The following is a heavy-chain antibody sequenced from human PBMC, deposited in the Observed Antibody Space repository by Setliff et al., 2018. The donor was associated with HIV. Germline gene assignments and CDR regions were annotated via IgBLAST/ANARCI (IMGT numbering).Heavy chain of an antibody. CDR2: ISSSSYYI. D-gene: IGHD5-18*01. Sequence: GGSLRLSCAASGFTFSSYAMSWVRQAPGKGLEWVSAISSSSYYIYYADSVKGRFTISRDNAKNSLFLQMNSLRAEDTAVYYCASIELAAMVPVDYWGQGTLVTVSS. CDR1: GFTFSSYA. CDR3: ASIELAAMVPVDY. J-gene: IGHJ4*02. V-gene: IGHV3-21*01.